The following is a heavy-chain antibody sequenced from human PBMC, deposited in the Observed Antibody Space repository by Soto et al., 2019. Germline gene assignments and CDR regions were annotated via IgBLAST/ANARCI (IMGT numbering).Heavy chain of an antibody. CDR1: GGTFSSYA. V-gene: IGHV1-69*01. D-gene: IGHD6-19*01. Sequence: VKVSCKASGGTFSSYAIGWVRQAPGQGLEWMGGIIPIFGTANYAQKFQGRVTITADESTSTAYMELSSLRSEDTAVYYCARDADRAIAVAETYNWFDPWGQGTLVTVSS. J-gene: IGHJ5*02. CDR2: IIPIFGTA. CDR3: ARDADRAIAVAETYNWFDP.